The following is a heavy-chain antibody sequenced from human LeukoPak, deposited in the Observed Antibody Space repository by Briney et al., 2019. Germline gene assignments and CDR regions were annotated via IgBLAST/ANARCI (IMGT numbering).Heavy chain of an antibody. CDR2: IRYDGSNK. D-gene: IGHD1-26*01. CDR3: ARDPKWEPTGVFDY. V-gene: IGHV3-30*02. CDR1: GFTFSSYG. Sequence: PGGSLRLSCAASGFTFSSYGTHWVRQAPGKGLEWVAFIRYDGSNKYYADSVKGRFTISRDNSKNTLYLQMNSLRAEDTAVYYCARDPKWEPTGVFDYWGQGTLVTVSS. J-gene: IGHJ4*02.